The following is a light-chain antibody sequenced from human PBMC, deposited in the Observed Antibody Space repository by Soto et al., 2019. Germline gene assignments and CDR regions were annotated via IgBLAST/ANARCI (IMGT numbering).Light chain of an antibody. CDR2: TVS. CDR1: SSDVGGYKY. J-gene: IGLJ1*01. CDR3: SSYTSSSPYV. Sequence: QPVLTQPASVSGSPGQSITISCTGTSSDVGGYKYVSWYQQHPGKAPKLLIYTVSNRPSGVSNRFSGSKSGNTASLTISGLQAADEADYYCSSYTSSSPYVFGTGTKVTGL. V-gene: IGLV2-14*01.